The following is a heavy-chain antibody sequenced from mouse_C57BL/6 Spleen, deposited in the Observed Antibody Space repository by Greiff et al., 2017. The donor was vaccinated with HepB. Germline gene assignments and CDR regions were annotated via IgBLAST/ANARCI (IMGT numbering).Heavy chain of an antibody. J-gene: IGHJ4*01. V-gene: IGHV5-9-1*02. CDR1: GFTFSSYA. CDR3: TREGDYYAMDY. CDR2: ISSGGDYI. Sequence: EVQRVESGEGLVKPGGSLKLSCAASGFTFSSYAMSWVRQTPEKRLEWVAYISSGGDYIYYADTVKGRFTISRDNARNTLYLQMSSLKSEDTAMYYCTREGDYYAMDYWGQGTSVTVSS.